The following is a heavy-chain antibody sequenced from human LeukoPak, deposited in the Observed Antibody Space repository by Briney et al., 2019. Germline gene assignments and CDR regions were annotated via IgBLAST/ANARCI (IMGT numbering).Heavy chain of an antibody. D-gene: IGHD5-12*01. J-gene: IGHJ4*02. V-gene: IGHV3-9*01. CDR1: GFTFDYYA. CDR3: AKDISPIKGQGNNFDL. Sequence: GGSLRLTCAVSGFTFDYYAMHWVRQAPGKGLEWVSGISWNSGDIDYADSVKGRFTISGYNAKNSLFLQMNSLRAEDTALYYCAKDISPIKGQGNNFDLWGQGTRDTVFS. CDR2: ISWNSGDI.